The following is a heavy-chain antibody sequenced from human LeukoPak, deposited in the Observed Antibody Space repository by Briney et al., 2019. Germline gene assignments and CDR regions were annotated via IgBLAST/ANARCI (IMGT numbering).Heavy chain of an antibody. CDR3: ARANTPFAVY. D-gene: IGHD2-2*02. V-gene: IGHV3-30*03. Sequence: PGGSLRLSCAASGFTFSDYCMRWVRQAPGKGLGWVAVISYDGSNKYYADSVKGRFAISRDNSKNTVYLQMNSLRVEDTAVYYCARANTPFAVYWGQGTLVTVSS. CDR2: ISYDGSNK. CDR1: GFTFSDYC. J-gene: IGHJ4*02.